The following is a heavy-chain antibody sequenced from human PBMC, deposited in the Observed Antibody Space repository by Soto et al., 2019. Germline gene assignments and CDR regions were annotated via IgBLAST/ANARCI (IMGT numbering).Heavy chain of an antibody. CDR3: ATRAADYDFWSGYYSYYYYMDV. CDR2: IYYSGST. CDR1: GGSISSYY. J-gene: IGHJ6*03. D-gene: IGHD3-3*01. Sequence: QVQLQESGPGLVKPSETLSLTCTVSGGSISSYYWSWIRQPPGKGLEWIGYIYYSGSTNYNPSLKSRVTISVDTSKNQFSPKLSSVTAADTAVYYCATRAADYDFWSGYYSYYYYMDVWGKGTTVTVSS. V-gene: IGHV4-59*08.